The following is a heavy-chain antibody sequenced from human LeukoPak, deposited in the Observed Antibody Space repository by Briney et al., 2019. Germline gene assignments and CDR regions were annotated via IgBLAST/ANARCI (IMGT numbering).Heavy chain of an antibody. CDR2: IYYSGST. D-gene: IGHD3-3*01. V-gene: IGHV4-31*03. J-gene: IGHJ4*02. CDR1: GGSISSGGYY. CDR3: ARDGSNSIFGPGGADY. Sequence: SETLSLTCTVSGGSISSGGYYWSWIRQHPGKGLEWIGYIYYSGSTYYNPSLKSRVTISVDTSKNQFSLKLSSVTAADTAVYYCARDGSNSIFGPGGADYWGQGTLVTVSS.